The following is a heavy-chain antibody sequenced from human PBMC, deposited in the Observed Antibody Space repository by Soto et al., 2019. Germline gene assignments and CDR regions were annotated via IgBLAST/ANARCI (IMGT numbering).Heavy chain of an antibody. CDR3: VRGMNPLF. CDR2: ISISSSDR. V-gene: IGHV3-21*06. CDR1: GFTLRTYT. J-gene: IGHJ4*01. Sequence: GGSLRLSCAASGFTLRTYTMNWVRQAPGQGLEWVSSISISSSDRYYADSVRGRFTISRDNAKNALYLQMNSLRPDDAAVYFCVRGMNPLFGGQGTLVTVSS.